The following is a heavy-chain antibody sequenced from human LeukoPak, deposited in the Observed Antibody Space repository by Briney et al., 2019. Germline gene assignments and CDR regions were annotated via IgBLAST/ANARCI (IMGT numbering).Heavy chain of an antibody. CDR3: ASRGGYDAFDI. V-gene: IGHV4-30-2*01. Sequence: SETLSLTCAVSGGSISSGSWSWIRQPPGKGLEWIGYIYHSGSIYYNPSLKSRVTISVDRSKNQVPLELSSVTAADTAVYYCASRGGYDAFDIWGQGTMVTVSS. CDR2: IYHSGSI. J-gene: IGHJ3*02. CDR1: GGSISSGS. D-gene: IGHD2-15*01.